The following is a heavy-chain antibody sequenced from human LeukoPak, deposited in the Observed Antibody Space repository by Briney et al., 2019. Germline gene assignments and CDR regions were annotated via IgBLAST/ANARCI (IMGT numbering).Heavy chain of an antibody. CDR1: GFTFSSDA. D-gene: IGHD6-13*01. Sequence: GGSLRLSCAASGFTFSSDAMSWVRQAPGKGLEWVSAISGSGGRTYYADSVKGRFSISRDNSKNTLYLQMNSLRDEDTAVYYCAKGPSIAAALLDYWGQGTLVTVSS. J-gene: IGHJ4*02. V-gene: IGHV3-23*01. CDR3: AKGPSIAAALLDY. CDR2: ISGSGGRT.